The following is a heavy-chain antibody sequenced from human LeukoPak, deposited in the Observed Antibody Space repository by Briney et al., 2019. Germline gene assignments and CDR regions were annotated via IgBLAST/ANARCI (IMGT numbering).Heavy chain of an antibody. J-gene: IGHJ4*02. CDR2: IYYSGST. CDR3: ARDNGSGGPIDY. D-gene: IGHD6-19*01. Sequence: SETLSLTCTVSGGSISSSSYYWSWIRQPPGKGLEWIGYIYYSGSTNYNPSLKSRVTISVDTSKNQFSLKLSSVTAADTAVYYCARDNGSGGPIDYWGQGTLVTVSS. CDR1: GGSISSSSYY. V-gene: IGHV4-61*01.